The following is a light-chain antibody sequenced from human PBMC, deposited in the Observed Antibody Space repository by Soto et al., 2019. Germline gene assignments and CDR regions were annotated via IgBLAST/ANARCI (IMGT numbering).Light chain of an antibody. Sequence: QSALTQPASVSGSPGQSITNSCTGSSSDIGGYNYVSWYQQHPGKAPQLMIYDVSYRPSGISDRFSGSKSGNTASLTISGLQPKDEADYYCSSYGASSTLFGGGTKLTVL. CDR1: SSDIGGYNY. J-gene: IGLJ3*02. V-gene: IGLV2-14*03. CDR3: SSYGASSTL. CDR2: DVS.